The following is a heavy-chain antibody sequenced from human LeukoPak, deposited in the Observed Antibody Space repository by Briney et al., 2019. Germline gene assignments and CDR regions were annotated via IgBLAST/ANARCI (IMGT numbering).Heavy chain of an antibody. CDR2: ISSSSSYI. J-gene: IGHJ4*02. V-gene: IGHV3-21*01. Sequence: GRSLRLSCAASGFTFSSYSMNWVRQAPGKGLEWVSSISSSSSYIYYADSVKGRFTISRDNAKNSLYLQMNSLRAEDTAVYYCAREEMGPLSGSYSSFDYWGQGTLVTVSS. D-gene: IGHD1-26*01. CDR3: AREEMGPLSGSYSSFDY. CDR1: GFTFSSYS.